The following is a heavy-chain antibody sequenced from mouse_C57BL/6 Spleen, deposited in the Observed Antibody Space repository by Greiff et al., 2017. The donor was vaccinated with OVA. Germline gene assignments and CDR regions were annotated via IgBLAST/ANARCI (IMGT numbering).Heavy chain of an antibody. D-gene: IGHD3-2*02. CDR1: GFTFSDYY. CDR3: ARYSSGYDYAMDY. CDR2: INYDGSST. Sequence: EVKLMESEGGLVQPGSSMKLSCTASGFTFSDYYMAWVRQVPEKGLEWVANINYDGSSTYYLDSLKSRFIISRDNAKNILYLQMSSLKSEDTATYYCARYSSGYDYAMDYWGQGTSVTVSS. J-gene: IGHJ4*01. V-gene: IGHV5-16*01.